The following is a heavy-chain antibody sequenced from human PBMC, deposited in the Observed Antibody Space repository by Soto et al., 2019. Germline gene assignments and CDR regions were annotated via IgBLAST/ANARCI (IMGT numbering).Heavy chain of an antibody. CDR1: EFTFRGRS. Sequence: EVQLVESGGGLVQPGGSLRLACAASEFTFRGRSVHWVRQAPGKGLVXXXXXXXXXXXXXXADSVKGRFTSSRDNAKNXXXXXXXXXXXXXXXXXXXARGWFGADVRGKGTTVTVTS. V-gene: IGHV3-74*01. CDR2: XXXXXXXX. J-gene: IGHJ6*03. D-gene: IGHD3-10*01. CDR3: ARGWFGADV.